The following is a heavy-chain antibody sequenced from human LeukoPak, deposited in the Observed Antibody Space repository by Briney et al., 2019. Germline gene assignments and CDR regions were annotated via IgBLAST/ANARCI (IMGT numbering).Heavy chain of an antibody. D-gene: IGHD3-16*01. Sequence: GGSLRLSCAASGFTFSSYSMNWVRQAPGKGLEWVSYIISSGSTIYYADSVKGRFTISRDNAKNSLYLQMNSLRAEDTAVYYCARLILNWFDPWGQGTLVTVSS. CDR3: ARLILNWFDP. V-gene: IGHV3-48*04. CDR1: GFTFSSYS. CDR2: IISSGSTI. J-gene: IGHJ5*02.